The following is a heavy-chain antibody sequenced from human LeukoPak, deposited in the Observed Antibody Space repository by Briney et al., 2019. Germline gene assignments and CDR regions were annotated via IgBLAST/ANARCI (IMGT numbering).Heavy chain of an antibody. J-gene: IGHJ3*02. Sequence: PGRSMRLSCAAYGFTFDDYAMHWVRQAPGKGLEWVSGISWNSGSIGYADSVKGRFTISRDNAKNSLYLQMNSLRAEDTALYYCAKTGSGSYYNADAFDIWGQGTMVTVSS. CDR2: ISWNSGSI. CDR1: GFTFDDYA. D-gene: IGHD3-10*01. CDR3: AKTGSGSYYNADAFDI. V-gene: IGHV3-9*01.